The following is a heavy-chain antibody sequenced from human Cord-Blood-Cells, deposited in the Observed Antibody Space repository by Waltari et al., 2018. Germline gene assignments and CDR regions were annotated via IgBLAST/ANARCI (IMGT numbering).Heavy chain of an antibody. V-gene: IGHV1-18*01. J-gene: IGHJ4*02. D-gene: IGHD3-9*01. CDR2: TSAYNGNT. CDR3: ARTYDILTGYYYFDY. Sequence: QVQLLQSGAEVNKLGVSVQVSCKASGYTFTSYGISCVRPAPGEGIEWIGWTSAYNGNTNYAQKLQGRVTMTTDTSTSTAYMELRSLRSDDTAVYYCARTYDILTGYYYFDYWGQGTLVTVSS. CDR1: GYTFTSYG.